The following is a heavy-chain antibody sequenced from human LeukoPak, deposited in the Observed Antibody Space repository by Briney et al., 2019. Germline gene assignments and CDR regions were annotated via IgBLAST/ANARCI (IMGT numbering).Heavy chain of an antibody. CDR2: IFYSGTT. V-gene: IGHV4-30-4*08. Sequence: PSETLSLTCSVSGGSISSDDYYWSWVRQPPGKGLEYIGYIFYSGTTYYNPSLRSRLTISVDTSKNQFSLKLNSVTAADTAVYYCARDNHINPTGSDAFDIWGQGTMVTVSS. CDR3: ARDNHINPTGSDAFDI. D-gene: IGHD1-1*01. CDR1: GGSISSDDYY. J-gene: IGHJ3*02.